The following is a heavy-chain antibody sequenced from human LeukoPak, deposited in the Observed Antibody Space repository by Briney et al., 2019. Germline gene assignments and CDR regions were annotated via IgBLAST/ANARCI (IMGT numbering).Heavy chain of an antibody. V-gene: IGHV4-39*07. CDR3: ARPTYYYDSSGYYFAFDI. J-gene: IGHJ3*02. Sequence: SETLSLTCTVSGGSISSSSYYWAWIRQPPGKGLEWIGSVHYSGSIYYNPSLKSRATLSLDTSKNQFSLKLSSVTAADTAVYYCARPTYYYDSSGYYFAFDIWGQGTMVTVSS. CDR1: GGSISSSSYY. CDR2: VHYSGSI. D-gene: IGHD3-22*01.